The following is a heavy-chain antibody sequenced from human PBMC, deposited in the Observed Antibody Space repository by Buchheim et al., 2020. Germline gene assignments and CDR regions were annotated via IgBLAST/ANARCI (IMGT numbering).Heavy chain of an antibody. J-gene: IGHJ4*02. V-gene: IGHV4-34*01. CDR3: ARVQGIWDSSGWFKTNVYFDY. CDR1: GGSFSGYY. Sequence: QVQLQQWGAGLLKPSETLSLTCAVYGGSFSGYYWSWIRQPPGKGLEWIGEINHSGSTNYNPSLKSRVTISVDTSKNQFSLKLSSVTAADTAVYYCARVQGIWDSSGWFKTNVYFDYWGQGTL. D-gene: IGHD6-19*01. CDR2: INHSGST.